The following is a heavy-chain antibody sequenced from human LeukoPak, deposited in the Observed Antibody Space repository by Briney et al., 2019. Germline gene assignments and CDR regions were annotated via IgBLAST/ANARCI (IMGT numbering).Heavy chain of an antibody. V-gene: IGHV3-53*01. J-gene: IGHJ4*02. D-gene: IGHD6-13*01. CDR1: GFTVSSNY. Sequence: GGSLRLSCAASGFTVSSNYMSWVRQAPGKGLEWVSVIYSGGSTYYADSVKGRFTISRDNSKNTLYLQMNSLRAEDTAVYYCARANTADLYSSSWYIDYWGQGTLVTVSS. CDR2: IYSGGST. CDR3: ARANTADLYSSSWYIDY.